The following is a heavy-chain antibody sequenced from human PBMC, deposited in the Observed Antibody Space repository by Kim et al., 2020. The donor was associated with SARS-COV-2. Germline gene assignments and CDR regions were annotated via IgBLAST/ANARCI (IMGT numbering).Heavy chain of an antibody. D-gene: IGHD3-10*01. CDR2: INHSGST. CDR3: ARGGLLWFGPFDP. J-gene: IGHJ5*02. CDR1: GGSFSGYY. V-gene: IGHV4-34*01. Sequence: SETLSLTCAVYGGSFSGYYWSWIRQPPGKGLEWIGEINHSGSTNYNPSLKSRVTISVDTSKNQFSLKLSSVTAADTAVYYCARGGLLWFGPFDPWGQGTLVTVSS.